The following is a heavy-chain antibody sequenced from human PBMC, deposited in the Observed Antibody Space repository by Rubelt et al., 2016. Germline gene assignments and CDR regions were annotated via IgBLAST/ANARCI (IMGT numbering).Heavy chain of an antibody. J-gene: IGHJ4*02. CDR1: GFTFSSYG. CDR3: ARDSRVTKFGGDW. Sequence: QLVESGGGLVQPGGSLRLSCAASGFTFSSYGMTWVRQAPGKGLEWVSHINSDTTNILYADSVKGRFTISRDIAKTSLYLLMNSLRAEETAVYYCARDSRVTKFGGDWWGQGTLVTVSS. CDR2: INSDTTNI. V-gene: IGHV3-48*01. D-gene: IGHD3-16*01.